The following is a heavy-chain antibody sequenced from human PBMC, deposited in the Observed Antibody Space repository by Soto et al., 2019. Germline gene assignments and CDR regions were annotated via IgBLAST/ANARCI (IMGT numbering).Heavy chain of an antibody. CDR3: ARAKLELLYFDY. D-gene: IGHD1-7*01. CDR2: ISAYNGNT. Sequence: ASVKVSCKASAYTFTSYGISWVRQAPGQGLEWMGWISAYNGNTNYAQKLQGRVTMTTDTSTSTAYMELRSLRSDDTAVYYCARAKLELLYFDYWGQGTLVTVSS. J-gene: IGHJ4*02. CDR1: AYTFTSYG. V-gene: IGHV1-18*01.